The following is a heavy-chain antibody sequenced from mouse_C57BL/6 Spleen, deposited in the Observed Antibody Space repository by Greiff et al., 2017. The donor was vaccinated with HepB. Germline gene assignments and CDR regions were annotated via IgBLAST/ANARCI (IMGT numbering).Heavy chain of an antibody. D-gene: IGHD1-1*01. V-gene: IGHV2-2*01. CDR3: ARGTTVVAPYAMDY. CDR2: IWSGGST. CDR1: GFSLTSYG. J-gene: IGHJ4*01. Sequence: VMLVESGPGLVQPSQSLSITCTVSGFSLTSYGVHWVRQSPGKGLEWLGVIWSGGSTDYNAAFISRLSISKDNSKSQVFFKMNSLQADDTAIYYCARGTTVVAPYAMDYWGQGTSVTVSS.